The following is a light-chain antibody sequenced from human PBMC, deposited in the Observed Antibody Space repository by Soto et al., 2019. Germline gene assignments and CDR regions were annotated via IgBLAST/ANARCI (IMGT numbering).Light chain of an antibody. CDR2: TVS. CDR3: SSYTSSSSYV. Sequence: QSVLTQPASVSGSPGQSITSSCTGTSSDVGGYKYVSWYQQHPGKAPKLLIYTVSNRPSGVSNRFSGSKSGNTASLTISGLQAEDEADYYCSSYTSSSSYVFGTGTKDTVL. CDR1: SSDVGGYKY. J-gene: IGLJ1*01. V-gene: IGLV2-14*01.